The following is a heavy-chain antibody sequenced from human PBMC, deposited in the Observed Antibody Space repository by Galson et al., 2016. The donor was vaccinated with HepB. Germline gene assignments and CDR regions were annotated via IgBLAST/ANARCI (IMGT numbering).Heavy chain of an antibody. CDR2: IYYSGST. CDR3: ARVEYSSGWYYDFDI. J-gene: IGHJ3*02. V-gene: IGHV4-39*07. D-gene: IGHD6-19*01. Sequence: LSLTCTVSGGSISSSSYYWGWIRQPPGKGLEWIGSIYYSGSTYYNPSLQSRVTISVDTSKNQFSLKMSSATAADTAVYYCARVEYSSGWYYDFDIWGQGTMVTVSS. CDR1: GGSISSSSYY.